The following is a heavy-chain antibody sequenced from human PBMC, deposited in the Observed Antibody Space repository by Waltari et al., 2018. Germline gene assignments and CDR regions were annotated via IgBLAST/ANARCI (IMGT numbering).Heavy chain of an antibody. CDR1: GGSISSYY. CDR3: ARGLFSSSPWGY. CDR2: IYYSGST. Sequence: QVQLQESGPGLVKPSETLSLTCTVSGGSISSYYWSWIRQPPGKGLEWIGYIYYSGSTNYNPSLKSRVTISVATSKNQFSLKLSSVTAADTAVYYCARGLFSSSPWGYWGQGTLVTVSS. V-gene: IGHV4-59*01. D-gene: IGHD6-13*01. J-gene: IGHJ4*02.